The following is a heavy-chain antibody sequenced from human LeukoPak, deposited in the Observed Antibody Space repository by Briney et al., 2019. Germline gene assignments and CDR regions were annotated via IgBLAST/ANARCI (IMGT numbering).Heavy chain of an antibody. CDR3: ARALSSGYLI. D-gene: IGHD3-22*01. CDR2: IYYSGTT. Sequence: AETLSLTCSVSGGSISSLSYHWGWIRQPPWKGLEWIGSIYYSGTTYYNPSLKSRVTISVDTSKNQFSLKLSSVTAADTAVYYCARALSSGYLIWGQGTLVTVSS. V-gene: IGHV4-39*07. J-gene: IGHJ4*02. CDR1: GGSISSLSYH.